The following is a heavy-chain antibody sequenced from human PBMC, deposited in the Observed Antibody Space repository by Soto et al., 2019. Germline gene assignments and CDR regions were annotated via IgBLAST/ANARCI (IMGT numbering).Heavy chain of an antibody. J-gene: IGHJ4*02. D-gene: IGHD5-12*01. CDR1: GFTFSSYG. CDR2: ISYDGSYK. CDR3: AKEGSVVATTPDFDY. Sequence: QVQLVESGGGVVQPGRSLRLSCAASGFTFSSYGMHWVRPAPGKGLEWVAVISYDGSYKYYADSMKGRVTISRDNSKNTLYVQMNSLRAEDTAVYYCAKEGSVVATTPDFDYWGQGTLVTVSS. V-gene: IGHV3-30*18.